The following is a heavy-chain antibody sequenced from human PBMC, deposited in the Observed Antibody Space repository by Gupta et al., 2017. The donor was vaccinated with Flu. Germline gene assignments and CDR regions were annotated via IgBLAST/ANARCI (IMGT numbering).Heavy chain of an antibody. Sequence: WMGIIYPGDSDTRYSPSFQGQVTISADKSISTAYLQWSSLKASDTAMYYCARHRRRYDCWSGYYIGEYYFDYWGQGTLVTVSS. V-gene: IGHV5-51*01. J-gene: IGHJ4*02. D-gene: IGHD3-3*01. CDR2: IYPGDSDT. CDR3: ARHRRRYDCWSGYYIGEYYFDY.